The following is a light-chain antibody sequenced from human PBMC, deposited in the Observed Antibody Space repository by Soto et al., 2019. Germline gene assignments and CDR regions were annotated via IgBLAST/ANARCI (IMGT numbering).Light chain of an antibody. CDR1: QSISVH. J-gene: IGKJ2*01. CDR2: AAS. CDR3: QQSYITPYT. V-gene: IGKV1-39*01. Sequence: DIQMTQSPSSLSASVGDTVTITCRASQSISVHLNWYQQKPGKVPKLLIYAASNLQSGVPLRFSGRGSETDFALTISSLQPEDFATYYYQQSYITPYTFGQGTKLEIK.